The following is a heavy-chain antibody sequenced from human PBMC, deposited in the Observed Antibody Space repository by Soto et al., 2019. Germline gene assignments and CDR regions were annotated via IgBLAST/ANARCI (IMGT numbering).Heavy chain of an antibody. J-gene: IGHJ6*02. CDR2: ISGSGGST. CDR3: ANRDTSMVTRYYYGMDV. V-gene: IGHV3-23*01. Sequence: PGGSLSLSCAASGFRFSSYGMSWVSQAPGKGLEWVSAISGSGGSTYYADSVKGRFTISRDNSKNTLYLQMNSLRAEDTAVYYCANRDTSMVTRYYYGMDVWGQGTTDTVSS. D-gene: IGHD5-18*01. CDR1: GFRFSSYG.